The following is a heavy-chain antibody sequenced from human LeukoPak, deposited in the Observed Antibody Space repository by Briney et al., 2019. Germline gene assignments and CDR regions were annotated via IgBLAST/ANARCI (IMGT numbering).Heavy chain of an antibody. V-gene: IGHV4-61*02. D-gene: IGHD5-24*01. CDR1: GGSISSGSYY. J-gene: IGHJ4*02. Sequence: PSQTLSLTCTVSGGSISSGSYYWSWIRQPAGKGLEWIGRIYNSGTTNYNPSLKSRVTISVDTSKDQFSLKLSSVTAADTAIYYCAKSFSETERATITAYWGQGTLVTVSS. CDR3: AKSFSETERATITAY. CDR2: IYNSGTT.